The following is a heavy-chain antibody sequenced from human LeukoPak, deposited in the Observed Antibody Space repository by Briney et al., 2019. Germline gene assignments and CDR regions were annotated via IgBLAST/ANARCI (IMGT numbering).Heavy chain of an antibody. CDR1: GGSFSGYY. V-gene: IGHV4-34*01. D-gene: IGHD3-10*01. CDR2: INHSGST. CDR3: ARQHRFSGYYGSGSYYNSHAANDY. J-gene: IGHJ4*02. Sequence: PSETLSLTCAVYGGSFSGYYWSWIRQPPGKGLEWIGEINHSGSTNYNPSLKSRVTISVDTSKNQFSLKLSSVTAADTAVYYCARQHRFSGYYGSGSYYNSHAANDYWGQGTLVTVSS.